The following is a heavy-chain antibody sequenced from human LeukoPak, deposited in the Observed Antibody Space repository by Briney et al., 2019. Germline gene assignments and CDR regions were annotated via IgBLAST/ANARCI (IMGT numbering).Heavy chain of an antibody. Sequence: PSETLSLTCTVSGGSIRNPYWSSVRQPPGKALEWVGYVSDTGHTNSNPSLESRVTISVDTSKNQFSLKFYCARDSSYTSGSYYDDYFDSWSQGTLVTVSS. CDR1: GGSIRNPY. D-gene: IGHD3-10*01. CDR3: YDDYFDS. J-gene: IGHJ4*02. CDR2: VSDTGHT. V-gene: IGHV4-59*11.